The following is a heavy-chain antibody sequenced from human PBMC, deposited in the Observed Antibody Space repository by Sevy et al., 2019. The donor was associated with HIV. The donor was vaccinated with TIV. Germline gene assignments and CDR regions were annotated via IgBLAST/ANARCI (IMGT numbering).Heavy chain of an antibody. J-gene: IGHJ4*02. D-gene: IGHD2-15*01. CDR2: VNSDGSST. CDR3: GAANTWQDY. Sequence: GGSLRLSCAASGFTFSSYWMHWVRQAPGKGPGWVSGVNSDGSSTNYADSVKGRFTMSRDSAKNTLYLQRNSLRAEDTAVYVCGAANTWQDYWGQGTLVTVSS. CDR1: GFTFSSYW. V-gene: IGHV3-74*01.